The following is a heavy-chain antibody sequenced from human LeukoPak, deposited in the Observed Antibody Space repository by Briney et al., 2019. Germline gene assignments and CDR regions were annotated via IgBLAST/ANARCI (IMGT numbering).Heavy chain of an antibody. CDR3: ARHCTSSSCSDY. V-gene: IGHV3-74*01. Sequence: GGSLRLSCVVSGFTFSSYWMHWVRQAPGKGLGWVSRINNDGSSTSYADSAKGRFTISRDNAKNTLYLQMNSLRAEDSSVYFCARHCTSSSCSDYWGQGTLVTVSS. CDR2: INNDGSST. J-gene: IGHJ4*02. D-gene: IGHD2-2*01. CDR1: GFTFSSYW.